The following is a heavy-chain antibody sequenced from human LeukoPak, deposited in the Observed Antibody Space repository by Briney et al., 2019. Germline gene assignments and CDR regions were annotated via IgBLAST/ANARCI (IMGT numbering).Heavy chain of an antibody. J-gene: IGHJ4*02. V-gene: IGHV3-23*01. CDR1: GFTFSSYA. CDR2: ISGSGGST. CDR3: AEVQPRGSSFR. D-gene: IGHD6-6*01. Sequence: GGSLRLSCAASGFTFSSYAMSWVRQAPGKGLEWVSAISGSGGSTYYADSVKGRFTISRDNSKNTLYLQMTSLRAEDTALYYCAEVQPRGSSFRWGQGTLVTVSS.